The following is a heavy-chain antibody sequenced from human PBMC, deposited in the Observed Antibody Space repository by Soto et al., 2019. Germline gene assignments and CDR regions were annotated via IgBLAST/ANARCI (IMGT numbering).Heavy chain of an antibody. V-gene: IGHV4-39*07. CDR3: ARRYGPGFDY. D-gene: IGHD4-17*01. CDR1: GGSISGSSYY. J-gene: IGHJ4*02. CDR2: INHSGST. Sequence: SETLSLTCTVSGGSISGSSYYWGWIRQPPGTGLEWIGEINHSGSTNYNPSLKSRVTISVDTSKNQFSLKLTSVTAADTAVYYCARRYGPGFDYWGQGTLVTVSS.